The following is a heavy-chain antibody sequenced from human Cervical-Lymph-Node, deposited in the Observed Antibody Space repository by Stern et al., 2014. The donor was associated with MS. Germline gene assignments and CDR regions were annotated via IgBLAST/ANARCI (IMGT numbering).Heavy chain of an antibody. D-gene: IGHD1-26*01. Sequence: VPLVQSGAEVKKPGASVTVSCRTSGYTFIDYYIHWVRQAPGQGLEWMGIINLSDGATTYAQKFQGRGTMTRDTSTNTAYMQLGSLTSEDTAVFFCAREGADNDDFDVWGQGTRVTVSS. V-gene: IGHV1-46*03. CDR1: GYTFIDYY. CDR3: AREGADNDDFDV. CDR2: INLSDGAT. J-gene: IGHJ3*01.